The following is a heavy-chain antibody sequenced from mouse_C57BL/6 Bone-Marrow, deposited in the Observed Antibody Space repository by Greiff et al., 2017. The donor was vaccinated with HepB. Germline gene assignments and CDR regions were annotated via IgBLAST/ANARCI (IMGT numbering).Heavy chain of an antibody. CDR1: GYTFTSYW. CDR2: IYPGNSDT. CDR3: TREEKLGRGGFAY. J-gene: IGHJ3*01. V-gene: IGHV1-5*01. Sequence: EVMLVESGTVLARPGASVKMSCKTSGYTFTSYWMHWVNQRPGQGLEWIGAIYPGNSDTSYNQKFKGKAKLTAVTSASTAYMELSSLTNEDSAVYYCTREEKLGRGGFAYWGQGTLVTVSA. D-gene: IGHD4-1*01.